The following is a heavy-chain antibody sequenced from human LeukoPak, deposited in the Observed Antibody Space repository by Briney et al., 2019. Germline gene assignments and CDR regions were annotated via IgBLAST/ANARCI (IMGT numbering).Heavy chain of an antibody. Sequence: ASVKVSCKASGYTFTSCGINWVRQAPGQGLEWMGWISGYNGNTNYAQKLQGRVTMTTDTSTSTAYMDLRSLRSDDTAVYYCARGGATVTRYWYFDLWGRGTLVTVSS. D-gene: IGHD4-17*01. CDR2: ISGYNGNT. J-gene: IGHJ2*01. CDR3: ARGGATVTRYWYFDL. V-gene: IGHV1-18*01. CDR1: GYTFTSCG.